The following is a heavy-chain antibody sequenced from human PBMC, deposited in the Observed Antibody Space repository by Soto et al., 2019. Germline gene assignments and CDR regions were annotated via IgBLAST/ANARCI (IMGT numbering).Heavy chain of an antibody. Sequence: QVQLVESGGGLVKPGGSLRLSCAASGFTFSDYFLTWIRQAPGKGLEWVSYISSSSSDTNYADSVKGRFTISRDNAKNSLFLQMNNLRVDDTAVYYCARDYDFWSGYLSGDFDYWGQGTLVTVSS. CDR2: ISSSSSDT. J-gene: IGHJ4*02. CDR3: ARDYDFWSGYLSGDFDY. V-gene: IGHV3-11*06. CDR1: GFTFSDYF. D-gene: IGHD3-3*01.